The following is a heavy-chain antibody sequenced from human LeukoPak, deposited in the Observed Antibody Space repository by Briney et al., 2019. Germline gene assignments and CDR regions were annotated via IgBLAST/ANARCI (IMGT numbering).Heavy chain of an antibody. J-gene: IGHJ4*02. D-gene: IGHD6-13*01. CDR3: ARGRYLTTGGGAAAGFLDY. CDR2: INHSGST. CDR1: GGSFSGYY. V-gene: IGHV4-34*01. Sequence: KPSETLSLTCGVSGGSFSGYYWNWIRQPPGKGLEWIGEINHSGSTNYNPSLKSRVTISVDTSQKQFSLRLSSVTAADTAVYYCARGRYLTTGGGAAAGFLDYWGQGTLVTVSS.